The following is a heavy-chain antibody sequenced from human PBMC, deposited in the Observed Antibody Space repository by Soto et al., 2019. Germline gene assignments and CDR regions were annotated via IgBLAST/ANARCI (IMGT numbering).Heavy chain of an antibody. V-gene: IGHV3-66*01. CDR2: IYSGGTT. CDR3: ARNCDRSDYRGWFDP. D-gene: IGHD3-22*01. J-gene: IGHJ5*02. Sequence: EVQLVESGGGLVQPGGSLRLSCAASGFTVSSNYMSWVRQAPGKGLEWVSVIYSGGTTYYAGFVKGRFTIPRENSKNTLYLPMNRLRAEETGVYYCARNCDRSDYRGWFDPWGQGTLVTVSS. CDR1: GFTVSSNY.